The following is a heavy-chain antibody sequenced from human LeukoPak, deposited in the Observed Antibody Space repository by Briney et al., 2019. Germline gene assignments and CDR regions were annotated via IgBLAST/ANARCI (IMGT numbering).Heavy chain of an antibody. V-gene: IGHV4-61*02. CDR3: ARAAGRCSGTTYYPEYFQH. Sequence: SETLSLTCTVSGGSISSGSYYWSWIRQPAGKGLEWIGRIYTSGSTNYNPSLKSRVTISVDTSKNQFSLKLSSVTAADTAVYYCARAAGRCSGTTYYPEYFQHWGQGALVTVSS. CDR2: IYTSGST. D-gene: IGHD1/OR15-1a*01. CDR1: GGSISSGSYY. J-gene: IGHJ1*01.